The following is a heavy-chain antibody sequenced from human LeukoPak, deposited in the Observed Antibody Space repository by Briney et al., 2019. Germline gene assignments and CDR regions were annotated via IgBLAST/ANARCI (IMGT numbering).Heavy chain of an antibody. V-gene: IGHV4-59*01. Sequence: SETLSLTCTVSGGSISSYYWSWIRQPPGKGLEWIGYIYYSGSTNYNPSLKSRVTISVDTSKNQFSLKLSSVTAADTAVYYCARGDSSGWGFVGYWGQGTLVTVS. D-gene: IGHD6-19*01. CDR3: ARGDSSGWGFVGY. CDR2: IYYSGST. CDR1: GGSISSYY. J-gene: IGHJ4*02.